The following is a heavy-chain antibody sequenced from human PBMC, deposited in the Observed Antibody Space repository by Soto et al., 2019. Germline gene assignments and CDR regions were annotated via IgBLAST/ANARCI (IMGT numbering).Heavy chain of an antibody. D-gene: IGHD6-19*01. CDR3: AMIEYSSGSDY. CDR2: IMPIFGTT. V-gene: IGHV1-69*01. Sequence: QVQLVQSGAEVKKPGSSVKVSCKASGGTFSSFPIAWVRQAPGQGLEWVGGIMPIFGTTKYAQNFRDRVTIYADASTSTADMELSSLRFEDTAGYYCAMIEYSSGSDYWGQGALVTVFS. J-gene: IGHJ4*02. CDR1: GGTFSSFP.